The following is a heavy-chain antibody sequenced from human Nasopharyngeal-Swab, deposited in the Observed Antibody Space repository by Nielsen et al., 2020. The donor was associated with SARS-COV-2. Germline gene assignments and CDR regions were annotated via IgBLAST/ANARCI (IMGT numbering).Heavy chain of an antibody. CDR2: INPNSGGT. D-gene: IGHD2-15*01. CDR3: ARGSGYCSGGSCYSSGRPRMNIWFDP. Sequence: LVRQAPGQGLEWMGRINPNSGGTNYAQKFQGRVTMTRDTSISTAYMELSRLRSDDTAVYYCARGSGYCSGGSCYSSGRPRMNIWFDPWGQGTLVTVSS. V-gene: IGHV1-2*06. J-gene: IGHJ5*02.